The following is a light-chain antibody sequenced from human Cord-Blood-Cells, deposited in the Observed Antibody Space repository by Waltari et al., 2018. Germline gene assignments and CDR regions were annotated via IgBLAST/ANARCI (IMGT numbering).Light chain of an antibody. CDR2: GAS. Sequence: EIVMTQSPATLSVSPGERATLSCRASHSVSSNLAWYQQKPGQAPRLLIYGASTRATGIPARISGSGSGTEFTLTISSLQSEDFAVYYCQQYNNWPLTFGPGTKVDIK. J-gene: IGKJ3*01. CDR1: HSVSSN. CDR3: QQYNNWPLT. V-gene: IGKV3-15*01.